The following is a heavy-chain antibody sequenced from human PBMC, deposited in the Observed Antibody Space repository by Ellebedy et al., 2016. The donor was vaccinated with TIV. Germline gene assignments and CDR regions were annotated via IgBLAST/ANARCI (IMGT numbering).Heavy chain of an antibody. J-gene: IGHJ4*02. Sequence: GESLKISXAASKFTFSRYSMNWVRQAPGKGLEWVSSISSSSTYIYYADSVKGRFTISRDNTKNSLYPQMNSLRAEDTAVYYCAGPMVGVAGEIDYWGQGTLVTVSS. D-gene: IGHD6-19*01. V-gene: IGHV3-21*06. CDR1: KFTFSRYS. CDR3: AGPMVGVAGEIDY. CDR2: ISSSSTYI.